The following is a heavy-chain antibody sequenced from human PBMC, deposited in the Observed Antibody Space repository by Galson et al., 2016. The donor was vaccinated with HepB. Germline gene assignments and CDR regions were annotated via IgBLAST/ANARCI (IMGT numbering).Heavy chain of an antibody. V-gene: IGHV1-3*01. CDR2: IDAGDVNA. CDR3: ARGFRIAADY. D-gene: IGHD6-13*01. Sequence: CKASGYRFSDYAMHWVRQAPGQSLEWMGWIDAGDVNAEYSEKFQGRVTISRDTSATTVSMELSSLRTEDTAMYYCARGFRIAADYWGQGTQVTVSS. CDR1: GYRFSDYA. J-gene: IGHJ4*02.